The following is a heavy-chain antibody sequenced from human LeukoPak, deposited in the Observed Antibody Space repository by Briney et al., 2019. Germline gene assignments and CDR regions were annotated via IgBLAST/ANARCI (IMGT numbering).Heavy chain of an antibody. CDR3: ARRDSSSWSGNNYFDY. CDR1: GGSISSSSYY. J-gene: IGHJ4*02. CDR2: IYYSGST. V-gene: IGHV4-39*07. Sequence: SETLSLTCTVSGGSISSSSYYWGWIRQPPGKGLEWIGSIYYSGSTYYNPSLKSRVTISVDTSKNQFSLKLSSVTAADTAVYYCARRDSSSWSGNNYFDYWGQGTLVTVSS. D-gene: IGHD6-13*01.